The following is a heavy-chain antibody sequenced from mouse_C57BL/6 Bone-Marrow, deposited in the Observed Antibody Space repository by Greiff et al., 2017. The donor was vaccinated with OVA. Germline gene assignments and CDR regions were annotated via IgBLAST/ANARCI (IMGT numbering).Heavy chain of an antibody. Sequence: QVQLQQSGAELVMPGASVKLSCKASGYTFTSCWMHWVKQRPGQGLEWIGEIDPSDSYTNYNQKFKGKSTLTVDKSSSTAYMQLSSLTSEDSAVYYCARGYDLFDYWGQGTTLTVSS. J-gene: IGHJ2*01. CDR3: ARGYDLFDY. CDR1: GYTFTSCW. D-gene: IGHD2-10*02. V-gene: IGHV1-69*01. CDR2: IDPSDSYT.